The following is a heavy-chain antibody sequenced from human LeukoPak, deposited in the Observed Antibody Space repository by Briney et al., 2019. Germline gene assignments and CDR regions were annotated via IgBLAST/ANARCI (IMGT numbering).Heavy chain of an antibody. V-gene: IGHV3-23*01. J-gene: IGHJ4*02. CDR1: GFTFSSYA. Sequence: QPGGSLRLSCAASGFTFSSYAMSWVRQAPGKGLEWVSAISGSGGSTYYADSVKGRFTISRDNSKNTLYLQMNSLRAEDTALYYCARYFGWELQGNFDYWGQGTLVTVSS. CDR2: ISGSGGST. D-gene: IGHD1-26*01. CDR3: ARYFGWELQGNFDY.